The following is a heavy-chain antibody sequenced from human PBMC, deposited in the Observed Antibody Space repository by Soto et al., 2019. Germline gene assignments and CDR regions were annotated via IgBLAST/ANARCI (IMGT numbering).Heavy chain of an antibody. CDR3: AREMGATTVTPLAGMDV. V-gene: IGHV1-2*02. CDR1: GYTFTGYY. Sequence: ASVKVSCKASGYTFTGYYMHWVRQAPGQGLEWMGWINPNSGGTNYAQKFQGRVTMTRDTSISTACMELSRLRSDDTAVYYCAREMGATTVTPLAGMDVWGQGTTVTVSS. J-gene: IGHJ6*02. CDR2: INPNSGGT. D-gene: IGHD4-17*01.